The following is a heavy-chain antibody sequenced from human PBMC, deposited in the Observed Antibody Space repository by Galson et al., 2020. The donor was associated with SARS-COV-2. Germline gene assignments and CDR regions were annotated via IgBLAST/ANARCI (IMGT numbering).Heavy chain of an antibody. CDR2: INSGGST. CDR3: ARALYSSDRGY. V-gene: IGHV3-66*01. Sequence: GGSLRLSCAASGFTVSNNYMSWVRQAPGKGLEWVSVINSGGSTYYADSVKGRFTISRDNSKNTVYLQLNSLRVEDTAVYYCARALYSSDRGYWGQGTLVTVSS. CDR1: GFTVSNNY. J-gene: IGHJ4*02. D-gene: IGHD6-19*01.